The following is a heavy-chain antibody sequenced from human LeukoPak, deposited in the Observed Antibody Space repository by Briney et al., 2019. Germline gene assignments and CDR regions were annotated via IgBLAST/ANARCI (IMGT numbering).Heavy chain of an antibody. CDR3: ARDGGYGMDV. V-gene: IGHV3-21*01. J-gene: IGHJ6*04. D-gene: IGHD3-16*01. CDR2: ISSSSSYI. Sequence: GGSLRLSCAASGFTFSSYSMNWLRQAPGKGLEWVSSISSSSSYIYYADSVKGRFTISRDNAKNSLYLQMNSLRAEDTVVYYCARDGGYGMDVWGKGTTVTVSS. CDR1: GFTFSSYS.